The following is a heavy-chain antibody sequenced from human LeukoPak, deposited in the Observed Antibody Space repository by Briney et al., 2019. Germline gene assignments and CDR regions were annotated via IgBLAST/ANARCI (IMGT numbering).Heavy chain of an antibody. D-gene: IGHD3-16*01. V-gene: IGHV1-18*04. CDR3: ARVGLGGKGENHVDY. Sequence: ASVKVSCKASGYTFTSYGISWVRQAPGQGLEWMGWISAYNGNTNYAQKLQGRVTMTTDTSTSTAYMELRGLRSDDTAVYYCARVGLGGKGENHVDYWGQGTLVTVSS. J-gene: IGHJ4*02. CDR2: ISAYNGNT. CDR1: GYTFTSYG.